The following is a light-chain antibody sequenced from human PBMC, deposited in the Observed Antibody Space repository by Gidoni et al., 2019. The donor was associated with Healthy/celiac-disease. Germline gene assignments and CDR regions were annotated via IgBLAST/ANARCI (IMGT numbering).Light chain of an antibody. V-gene: IGKV1-5*03. CDR1: QSISSW. CDR3: QHSRT. J-gene: IGKJ1*01. CDR2: KAS. Sequence: DIQMTQSPSTLSASVGDRVTITCRASQSISSWLAWYQQKPGKAPKLLIYKASSLESGVPSRFSGSVSGTEFTLTISRLPPDDFATYYCQHSRTFGQGTKVEIK.